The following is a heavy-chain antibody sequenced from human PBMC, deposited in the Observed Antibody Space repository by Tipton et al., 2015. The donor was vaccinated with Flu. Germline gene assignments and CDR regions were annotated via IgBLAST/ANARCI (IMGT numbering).Heavy chain of an antibody. CDR2: IYPGDSKT. CDR3: ARGDSFGV. Sequence: VQLVQSGGEVKKPGESLKISCKLSGQTFSDFWIGWVRQMPGKGLEWMGIIYPGDSKTIYRPSFQGLVTISVDKSIDTAYLQWSSLKASDPAMYYCARGDSFGVWGQGTLVTVSS. V-gene: IGHV5-51*01. CDR1: GQTFSDFW. J-gene: IGHJ3*01.